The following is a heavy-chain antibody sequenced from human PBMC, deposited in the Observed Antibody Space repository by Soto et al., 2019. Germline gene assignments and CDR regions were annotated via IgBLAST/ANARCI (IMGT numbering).Heavy chain of an antibody. CDR2: ISGSGGST. D-gene: IGHD2-8*01. Sequence: PSETLSLTCTVSGGSISSSSYYWGWIRQPPGKGLEWVSAISGSGGSTYYADSVKGRFTISRDNSKNTLYLQMNSLRAEDTAVYYCAKATGSPGRTKRQKAFDIWGQGTMVTVSS. V-gene: IGHV3-23*01. CDR1: GGSISSSSYY. J-gene: IGHJ3*02. CDR3: AKATGSPGRTKRQKAFDI.